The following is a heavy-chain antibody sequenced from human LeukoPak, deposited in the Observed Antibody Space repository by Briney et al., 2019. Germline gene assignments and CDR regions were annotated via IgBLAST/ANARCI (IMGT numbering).Heavy chain of an antibody. Sequence: GGSLRLSCAASRFTFSNAWMSWARQAPGKGLEWVGRIKTKTDGGTTDYGAPVKGRFTISRDDSKTTLYLQMNSLKTEDTAVYYCTTDRTAGSRDWYGYYGDYWGQGALVTVSS. D-gene: IGHD6-19*01. CDR1: RFTFSNAW. V-gene: IGHV3-15*01. CDR2: IKTKTDGGTT. J-gene: IGHJ4*02. CDR3: TTDRTAGSRDWYGYYGDY.